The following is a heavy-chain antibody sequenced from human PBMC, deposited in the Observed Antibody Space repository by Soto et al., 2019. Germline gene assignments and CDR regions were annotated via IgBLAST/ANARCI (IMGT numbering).Heavy chain of an antibody. V-gene: IGHV3-21*01. CDR2: IGTTSSYI. D-gene: IGHD2-21*02. Sequence: EVQLVESGGGLVKPGWSLRLSCAASGFTFGTYTMNWVRQVPGKGLEWVSSIGTTSSYIYYADSVRGRFTISRDNARDSLYLQMSSLRAEDTAVYYCARVMCGDCSTYYYYSMDVWGQGTTVTVSS. CDR1: GFTFGTYT. CDR3: ARVMCGDCSTYYYYSMDV. J-gene: IGHJ6*02.